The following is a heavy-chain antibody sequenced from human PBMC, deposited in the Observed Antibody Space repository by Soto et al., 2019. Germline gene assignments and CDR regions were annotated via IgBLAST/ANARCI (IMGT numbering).Heavy chain of an antibody. J-gene: IGHJ4*02. CDR1: DASISTATFY. CDR2: IYYSGSA. D-gene: IGHD6-19*01. Sequence: SETLSLTCTVSDASISTATFYWVRQLPGEALEWIGYIYYSGSAYYNSSLRSRATLSLDTSKSEFSLTLTSLTAADTAVYYCARGEAGVAGRLDYWGQGXLVTVYS. V-gene: IGHV4-31*03. CDR3: ARGEAGVAGRLDY.